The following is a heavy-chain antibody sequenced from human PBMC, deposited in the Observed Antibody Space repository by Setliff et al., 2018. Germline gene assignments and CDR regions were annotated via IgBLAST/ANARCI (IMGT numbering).Heavy chain of an antibody. CDR1: GGSISSGDYY. Sequence: SETLSLTCTVSGGSISSGDYYWSWIRQPQGKGLEWIGYIYSSGSTYYNPSLKSRVSISVDTSKNQFSLKLSSVTAADTAVYYCARESRYYYDNLGTLDYWGQGTLVTVSS. J-gene: IGHJ4*02. CDR2: IYSSGST. CDR3: ARESRYYYDNLGTLDY. V-gene: IGHV4-30-4*08. D-gene: IGHD3-22*01.